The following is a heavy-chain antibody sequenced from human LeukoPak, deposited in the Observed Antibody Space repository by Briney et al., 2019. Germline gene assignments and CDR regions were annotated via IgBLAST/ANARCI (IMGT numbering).Heavy chain of an antibody. V-gene: IGHV1-2*02. J-gene: IGHJ4*02. Sequence: ASVKVSCKASGYTFTGYYMHWVRQAPGQGLEWMGWINPNSGGTNYAQKFQGRVTMTRNTSISTAYMELSRLRSDDTAVYYCARGGGGYSYGHDYWGQGTLVTVSS. CDR2: INPNSGGT. D-gene: IGHD5-18*01. CDR3: ARGGGGYSYGHDY. CDR1: GYTFTGYY.